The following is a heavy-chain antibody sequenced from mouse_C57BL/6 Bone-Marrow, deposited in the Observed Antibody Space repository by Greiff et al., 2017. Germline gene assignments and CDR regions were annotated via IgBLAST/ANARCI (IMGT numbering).Heavy chain of an antibody. V-gene: IGHV1-72*01. D-gene: IGHD5-1*01. Sequence: VQLQQSGAELVKPGASVKLSCKASGYTFTSYWMHWVKQRPGRGLEWIGRIAPNSGGTKYNEKFKSKATLTVDKPSSTAYMQLSSLTSEDSAVYYCARWSTPFADWGQGTLVTVSA. CDR1: GYTFTSYW. J-gene: IGHJ3*01. CDR3: ARWSTPFAD. CDR2: IAPNSGGT.